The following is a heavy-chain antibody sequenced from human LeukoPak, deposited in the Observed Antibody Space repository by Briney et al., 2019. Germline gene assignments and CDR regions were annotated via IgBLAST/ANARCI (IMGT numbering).Heavy chain of an antibody. CDR3: ARESEESFDY. CDR2: IGGSGSSI. V-gene: IGHV3-21*01. J-gene: IGHJ4*02. Sequence: GSLRLSCAASGFTFSPYAMNWVRQAPGKGLEWVSSIGGSGSSIYYVDSAKGRFTISRDNAKNSLYLQMNSLRAEDTAVYYCARESEESFDYWGQGTLVTVSS. CDR1: GFTFSPYA.